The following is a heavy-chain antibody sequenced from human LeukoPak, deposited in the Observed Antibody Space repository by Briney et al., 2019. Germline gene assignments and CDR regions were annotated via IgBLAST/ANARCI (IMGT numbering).Heavy chain of an antibody. V-gene: IGHV3-33*01. CDR1: GFTFSSYG. CDR2: IWYDGSNK. D-gene: IGHD6-19*01. CDR3: ARDSSGWYGLGHIDY. J-gene: IGHJ4*02. Sequence: GRSLRLSCAASGFTFSSYGMHWVRQAPGKGLEWVAVIWYDGSNKYYADSVKGRFTISRDNSKNTLYLQMNSLRAEDTAVYYCARDSSGWYGLGHIDYWGQGTLVTVSS.